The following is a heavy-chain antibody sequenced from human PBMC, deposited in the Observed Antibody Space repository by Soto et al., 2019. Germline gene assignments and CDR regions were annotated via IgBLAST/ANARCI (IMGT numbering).Heavy chain of an antibody. CDR2: IPQEGSDG. CDR1: GFTPSMYS. J-gene: IGHJ6*02. V-gene: IGHV3-7*03. CDR3: ARDQLILPAHDFFYGSDV. D-gene: IGHD2-21*02. Sequence: PGESLKISCEVSGFTPSMYSMTWVRQAPGKGLEWVAKIPQEGSDGHYVDSVKGRFTISRDNAKNSVYLQMNSLRAEDTAVYYCARDQLILPAHDFFYGSDVWGQGAKVTVSS.